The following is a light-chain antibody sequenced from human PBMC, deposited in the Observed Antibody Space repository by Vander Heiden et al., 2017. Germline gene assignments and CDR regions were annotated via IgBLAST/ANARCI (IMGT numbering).Light chain of an antibody. J-gene: IGKJ1*01. V-gene: IGKV3-20*01. CDR3: QQYGTSPQT. CDR1: QSVSSSY. CDR2: GAS. Sequence: EIVLTQSPGTLSLSPGERATLSCRASQSVSSSYVAWYQQKPGQAPRLLIYGASSRATGIPDRFSGSGSGTDFTLTISRLEPEDFAVNYCQQYGTSPQTFGQGTKVEIK.